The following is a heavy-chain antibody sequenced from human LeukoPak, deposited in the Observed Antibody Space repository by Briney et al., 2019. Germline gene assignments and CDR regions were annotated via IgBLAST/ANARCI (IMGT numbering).Heavy chain of an antibody. D-gene: IGHD5-12*01. CDR3: AKSDGYDSYFDY. CDR1: GFTFSSYA. V-gene: IGHV3-23*01. J-gene: IGHJ4*02. CDR2: ISGSGGST. Sequence: GGSLRLSCAASGFTFSSYAMSWVRQAPGKGLEWASVISGSGGSTYYADSVKGRFTISRDNSKNTLYLQMNSLRAEDTAVYYCAKSDGYDSYFDYWGQGTLVTVSS.